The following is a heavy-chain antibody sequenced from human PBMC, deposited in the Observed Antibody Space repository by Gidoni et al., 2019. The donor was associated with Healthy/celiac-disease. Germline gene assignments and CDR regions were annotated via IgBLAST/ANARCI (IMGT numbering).Heavy chain of an antibody. Sequence: EVQLVESGGGLVKPGRSLRLSCTASGFTFGDYAMSWFRQAPGKGLEWVGFIRSKAYGVTTEYAASVKGRFTISRDDSKSIAYLQMNSLKTEDTAVYYCTYGRWLQYSEFDYWGQGTLVTVSS. CDR1: GFTFGDYA. J-gene: IGHJ4*02. V-gene: IGHV3-49*05. CDR2: IRSKAYGVTT. D-gene: IGHD5-12*01. CDR3: TYGRWLQYSEFDY.